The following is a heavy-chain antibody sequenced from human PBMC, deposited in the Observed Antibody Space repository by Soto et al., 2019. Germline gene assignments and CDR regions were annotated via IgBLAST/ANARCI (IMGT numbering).Heavy chain of an antibody. CDR1: GFTFSDFY. J-gene: IGHJ6*02. V-gene: IGHV3-11*06. Sequence: QVQLVESGGGLVKPGGSLRLSCVASGFTFSDFYMGGIRQAPGKGLEWVAYISNSGGYTNYADSVKGRFTISRDNAKNSVSLQMNSLRAEDTALYYCARDTHGLARSNYYYGMDVWGQGTTVTVSS. CDR3: ARDTHGLARSNYYYGMDV. D-gene: IGHD3-9*01. CDR2: ISNSGGYT.